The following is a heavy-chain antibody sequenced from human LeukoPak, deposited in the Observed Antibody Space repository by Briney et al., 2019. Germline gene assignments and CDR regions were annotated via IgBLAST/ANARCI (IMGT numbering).Heavy chain of an antibody. CDR3: ARENYYDSSGNFDY. J-gene: IGHJ4*02. D-gene: IGHD3-22*01. CDR1: GLTFSSYA. Sequence: GGSLRLSCAASGLTFSSYAMSWVRQAPGKGLEWVAVIWYDGSNKYYADSVKGRFTMSRDNSKNTLYLQMNSLRAEDTAVYYCARENYYDSSGNFDYWGQGTLVTVSS. CDR2: IWYDGSNK. V-gene: IGHV3-33*08.